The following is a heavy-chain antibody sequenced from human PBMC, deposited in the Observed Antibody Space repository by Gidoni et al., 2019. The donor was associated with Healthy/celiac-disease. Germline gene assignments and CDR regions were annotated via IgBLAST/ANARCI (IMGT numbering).Heavy chain of an antibody. J-gene: IGHJ5*02. CDR1: GFPVSSNY. D-gene: IGHD2-15*01. CDR3: ARERGSHCSGGSCYSNWFDP. CDR2: IYSGGST. Sequence: EVQLVESGGGLVQPGGSLRLSCAASGFPVSSNYMSWVRQAPGKGLEWVSVIYSGGSTYYADSVKGRFTISRDNSKNTLYLQMNSLRAEDTAVYYCARERGSHCSGGSCYSNWFDPWGQGTLVTVSS. V-gene: IGHV3-66*01.